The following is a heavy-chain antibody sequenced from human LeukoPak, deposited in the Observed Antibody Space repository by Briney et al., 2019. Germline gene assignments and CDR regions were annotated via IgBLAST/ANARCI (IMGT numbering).Heavy chain of an antibody. CDR2: INPNSGGT. V-gene: IGHV1-2*02. Sequence: ASVKVSCKASGYTFTGYYMHWVRQAPGQGLEWMGWINPNSGGTNYAQKFQGRVTMTRDTSISTAYMELSRLRSDDTAVYYCARDRRDCSGGSCYGKYYYYYYMDVWGKGTTVTVSS. D-gene: IGHD2-15*01. CDR3: ARDRRDCSGGSCYGKYYYYYYMDV. CDR1: GYTFTGYY. J-gene: IGHJ6*03.